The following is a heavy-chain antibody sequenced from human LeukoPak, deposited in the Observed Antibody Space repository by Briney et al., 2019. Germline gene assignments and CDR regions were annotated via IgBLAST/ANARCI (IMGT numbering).Heavy chain of an antibody. CDR3: ARALGSSAYYYLKVDAFDI. CDR1: GFTFSSYA. D-gene: IGHD3-22*01. CDR2: ISSSSSYI. Sequence: GGSLRLSCAASGFTFSSYAMSWVRQAPGKGPEGVSSISSSSSYIYYADSLKGRFTISRDNANRSLFLQMNSLRAEDTAFYFCARALGSSAYYYLKVDAFDIWGKGTMVTVS. V-gene: IGHV3-21*01. J-gene: IGHJ3*02.